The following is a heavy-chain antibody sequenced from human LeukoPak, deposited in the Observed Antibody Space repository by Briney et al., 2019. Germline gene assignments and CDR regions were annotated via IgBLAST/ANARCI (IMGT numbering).Heavy chain of an antibody. CDR2: IYYSGST. CDR1: GGSISSYY. Sequence: SETLSLTCTVSGGSISSYYWSWIRQPPGKGLEWIGYIYYSGSTNYNPSLKSRVTISVDTSKNQFSLKLSSVTAADTAVYYCARRRLGYCSSTSSYSPAFDIWGQGTMVTVSS. CDR3: ARRRLGYCSSTSSYSPAFDI. D-gene: IGHD2-2*01. V-gene: IGHV4-59*01. J-gene: IGHJ3*02.